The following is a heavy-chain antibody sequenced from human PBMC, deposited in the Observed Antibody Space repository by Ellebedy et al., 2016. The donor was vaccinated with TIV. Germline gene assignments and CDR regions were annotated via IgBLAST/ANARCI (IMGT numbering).Heavy chain of an antibody. CDR2: MSYSGST. Sequence: MPSETLSLTCAVYGGSFGDFYWSWIRQPPGKGLEWIGTMSYSGSTYYNPSLKSRVTISVDTSKHQFSLKLSSVTAADAAVYYCARDEYNISWFKYWGQGTLVTVSS. D-gene: IGHD6-13*01. V-gene: IGHV4-34*01. CDR1: GGSFGDFY. J-gene: IGHJ4*02. CDR3: ARDEYNISWFKY.